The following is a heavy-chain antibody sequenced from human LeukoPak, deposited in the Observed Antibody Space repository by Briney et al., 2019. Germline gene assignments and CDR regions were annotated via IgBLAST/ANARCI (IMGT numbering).Heavy chain of an antibody. D-gene: IGHD1-26*01. J-gene: IGHJ4*02. V-gene: IGHV4-59*01. CDR3: ARDRWYSGSSAFDY. CDR1: GGSISSYY. CDR2: IYYSGST. Sequence: SETLSLTCTVSGGSISSYYWSWIRQPPGKGLEWIGYIYYSGSTNYNPSLKSRVTISVDTSKNQFSLKLSSVTAADTAVYYCARDRWYSGSSAFDYWGQGTLVTVSS.